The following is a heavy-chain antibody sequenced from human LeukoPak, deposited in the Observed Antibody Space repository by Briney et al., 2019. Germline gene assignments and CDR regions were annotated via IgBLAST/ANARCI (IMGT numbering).Heavy chain of an antibody. CDR3: AKAGLWIQLWSYFDY. CDR2: ISYDGSNK. J-gene: IGHJ4*02. CDR1: GFTFSSYG. V-gene: IGHV3-30*18. D-gene: IGHD5-18*01. Sequence: GGSLRLSCAASGFTFSSYGMHWVRQAPGKGLEGVAVISYDGSNKYYADSVKGRFTISRDNSKNTLYLQMNSLRAEDTAVYYCAKAGLWIQLWSYFDYWGQGTLVTVSS.